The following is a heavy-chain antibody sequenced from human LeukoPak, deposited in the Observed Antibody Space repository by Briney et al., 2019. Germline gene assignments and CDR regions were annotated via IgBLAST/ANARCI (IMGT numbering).Heavy chain of an antibody. D-gene: IGHD6-19*01. CDR1: GFSLSTYGEG. V-gene: IGHV2-5*02. CDR2: IYWDDDK. CDR3: AHRPGCAGGWSSANFDY. J-gene: IGHJ4*02. Sequence: SGPTLVQPTQTLTLTCTLSGFSLSTYGEGVGWIRQPPGKALEWLALIYWDDDKFYSPSLKSRLTITKDTSKNQVVLTMTNMDPVDTGTYYCAHRPGCAGGWSSANFDYWGQGTLVTVSS.